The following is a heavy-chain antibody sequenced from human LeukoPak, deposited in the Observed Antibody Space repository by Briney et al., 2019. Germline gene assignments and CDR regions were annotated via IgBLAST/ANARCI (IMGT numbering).Heavy chain of an antibody. CDR3: ARASTYYYDSSGFFP. V-gene: IGHV4-34*01. Sequence: SETLSLTCAVYGGSFSGYYWSWIRQPPGKGLEWIGEINHSGSTNYNPSLKSRVTISVDTSRNQFSLKLSSVTAADTAVYYCARASTYYYDSSGFFPRGQGTMVTVSS. D-gene: IGHD3-22*01. CDR2: INHSGST. CDR1: GGSFSGYY. J-gene: IGHJ3*01.